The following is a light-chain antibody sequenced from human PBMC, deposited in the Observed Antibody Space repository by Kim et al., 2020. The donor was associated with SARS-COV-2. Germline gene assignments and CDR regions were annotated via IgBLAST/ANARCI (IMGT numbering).Light chain of an antibody. CDR2: DAS. Sequence: SPGERATLSCGASQSISNNYLAWYQQKPGLAPRLLIYDASTRATGTPDRFSGSGSGTNFTLTIRRLEPEDFAVYYCQQYGRSSITFGQGTRLEIK. CDR3: QQYGRSSIT. V-gene: IGKV3D-20*01. CDR1: QSISNNY. J-gene: IGKJ5*01.